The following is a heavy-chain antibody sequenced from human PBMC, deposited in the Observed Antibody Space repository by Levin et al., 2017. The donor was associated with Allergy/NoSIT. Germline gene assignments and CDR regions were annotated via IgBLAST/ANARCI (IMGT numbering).Heavy chain of an antibody. J-gene: IGHJ4*02. CDR2: VTSGSTT. CDR1: GFRFNSDA. D-gene: IGHD4-17*01. CDR3: VRGGDYSFFED. V-gene: IGHV3-23*01. Sequence: PGESLKISCVASGFRFNSDAMRWVRQAPGKGLQWVSSVTSGSTTYYADSVKGRFTISRDNSKNTLYLQLNNLRAEDTAVYYCVRGGDYSFFEDWGQGTLVTVSS.